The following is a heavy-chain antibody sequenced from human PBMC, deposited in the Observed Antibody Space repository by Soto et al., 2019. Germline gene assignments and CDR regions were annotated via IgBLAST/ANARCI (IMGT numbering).Heavy chain of an antibody. D-gene: IGHD2-8*02. V-gene: IGHV3-30-3*01. CDR2: LSYDGSKK. J-gene: IGHJ4*02. CDR3: ARDVLLGYFDC. CDR1: GFTFSRYA. Sequence: QVQLVESGGGVVQPGRSLRLSCAASGFTFSRYAMHCVRHAPGTGLEWVAVLSYDGSKKYYADYVKGRFTISKDNSKNTLYLQMHRLRAEDTALYYCARDVLLGYFDCWGQGTLVTVSS.